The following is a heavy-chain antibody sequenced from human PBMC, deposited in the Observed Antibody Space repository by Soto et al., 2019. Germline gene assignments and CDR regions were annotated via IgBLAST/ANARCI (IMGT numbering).Heavy chain of an antibody. V-gene: IGHV3-30-3*01. CDR2: ISYDEINK. CDR1: GFTFSGYN. D-gene: IGHD2-21*02. Sequence: PGGSLRLSCAVSGFTFSGYNMYWVRQAPGKGLEWVALISYDEINKYYADSVKGRFTISRDNSKNTLYLQMSSLRAEDTAVYYCARGAHIMVVTANYWGQGTLVTVSS. J-gene: IGHJ4*02. CDR3: ARGAHIMVVTANY.